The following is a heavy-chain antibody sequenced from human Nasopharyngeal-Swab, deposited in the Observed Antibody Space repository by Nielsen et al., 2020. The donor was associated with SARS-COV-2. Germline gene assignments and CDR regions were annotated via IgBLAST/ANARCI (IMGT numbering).Heavy chain of an antibody. CDR2: ISYDGSNK. Sequence: GESLKISCAASGFTFSSYGMHWVRQAPGKGLEWVAVISYDGSNKYYADSVKGRFTISRDYAKNSLYLQMNSLRAEDTAVYYCARLESSGWYWSYWGQGTLVTVSS. CDR1: GFTFSSYG. J-gene: IGHJ4*02. CDR3: ARLESSGWYWSY. V-gene: IGHV3-33*05. D-gene: IGHD6-13*01.